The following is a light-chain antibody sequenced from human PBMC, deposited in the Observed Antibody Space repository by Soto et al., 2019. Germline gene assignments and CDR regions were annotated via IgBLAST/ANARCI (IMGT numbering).Light chain of an antibody. Sequence: DIVMTQSPDSLAVSLGERATINCKSSQRVLHSSYTKHYLVWYQQKPGHPPKVLIYWASTRESRVPDRFSGSGSGTDCTLTISYLQAECVAVYYCQQYYSSPLTFGGGTKVEIK. CDR2: WAS. V-gene: IGKV4-1*01. CDR3: QQYYSSPLT. CDR1: QRVLHSSYTKHY. J-gene: IGKJ4*01.